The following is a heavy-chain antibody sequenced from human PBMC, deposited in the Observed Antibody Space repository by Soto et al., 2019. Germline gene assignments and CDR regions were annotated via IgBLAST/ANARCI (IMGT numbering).Heavy chain of an antibody. D-gene: IGHD4-17*01. J-gene: IGHJ6*03. CDR1: GFTFSSYW. V-gene: IGHV3-7*01. CDR2: IKQDGSEK. CDR3: ARPLEFYGDPLYMDV. Sequence: GGSLRLSCAASGFTFSSYWMSWVRQAPGKGLEWVANIKQDGSEKYYVDSVKGRFTISRDNAKNSLYLQMNSLRAEDTAVYYCARPLEFYGDPLYMDVWGKGTTVTVSS.